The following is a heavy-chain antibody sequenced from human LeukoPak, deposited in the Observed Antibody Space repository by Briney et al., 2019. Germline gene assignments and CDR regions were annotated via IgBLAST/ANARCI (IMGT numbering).Heavy chain of an antibody. J-gene: IGHJ4*02. CDR2: IYHSGST. Sequence: PSGTLSLTCAVSGGSISSSNWWSWVRQPPGKGLEWIGEIYHSGSTNYNPSLKSRVTISVDKSKNQFSLKLSSVTAADTAVYYCARWGFGELFHFDYWGQGTLVTVSS. CDR1: GGSISSSNW. V-gene: IGHV4-4*02. D-gene: IGHD3-10*01. CDR3: ARWGFGELFHFDY.